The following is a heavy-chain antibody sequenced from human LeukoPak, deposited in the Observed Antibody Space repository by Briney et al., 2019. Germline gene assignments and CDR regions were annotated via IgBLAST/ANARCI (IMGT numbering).Heavy chain of an antibody. CDR3: ATEYYYDSGTYWGWFDP. Sequence: SETLSHTCTVSGGSISSSSYYWGWIRQPPGKGLEWIGSIYYSGSTYYNPSLKSRVTISVDTSKNQFSLKLSSVTAADTAVYYCATEYYYDSGTYWGWFDPWGQGTLVTVSS. J-gene: IGHJ5*02. D-gene: IGHD3-10*01. V-gene: IGHV4-39*01. CDR2: IYYSGST. CDR1: GGSISSSSYY.